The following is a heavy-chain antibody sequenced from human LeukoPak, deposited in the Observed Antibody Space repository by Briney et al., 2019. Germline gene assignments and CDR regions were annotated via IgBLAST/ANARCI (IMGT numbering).Heavy chain of an antibody. V-gene: IGHV6-1*01. CDR1: GDSVSSNSAA. Sequence: SQTLSLTCALSGDSVSSNSAAWDWIRQAPARGVEWLERTYYSSKWYNDYAVSVKSRITFNPHTSKHPFSLQLNSVTPEDTALYYCARGAVAVRNAFDIWGQGTMFTVSS. D-gene: IGHD6-19*01. CDR2: TYYSSKWYN. CDR3: ARGAVAVRNAFDI. J-gene: IGHJ3*02.